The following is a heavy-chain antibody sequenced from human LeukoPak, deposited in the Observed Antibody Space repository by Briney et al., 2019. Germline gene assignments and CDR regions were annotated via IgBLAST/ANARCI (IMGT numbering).Heavy chain of an antibody. CDR3: ARRRAGSSLCDF. V-gene: IGHV4-30-2*03. D-gene: IGHD6-6*01. CDR1: GGSISSGGYY. CDR2: IYHSGST. Sequence: SQTLSLTCTVSGGSISSGGYYWSWIRQPPGKGLEWIGYIYHSGSTYYNPSLKGRVTMSVDTSKNQFSLELNSVTAADTAVYYCARRRAGSSLCDFWGQGTLVTVSS. J-gene: IGHJ4*02.